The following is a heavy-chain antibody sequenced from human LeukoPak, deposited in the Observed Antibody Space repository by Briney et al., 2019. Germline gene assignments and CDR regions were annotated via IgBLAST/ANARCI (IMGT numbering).Heavy chain of an antibody. CDR3: ARDRAAYCGGDCYSLAFDV. J-gene: IGHJ3*01. CDR2: IIPIFGIA. D-gene: IGHD2-21*02. Sequence: SVKVSCKASGGTFSSYAISWVRQAPGQGLEWMGRIIPIFGIANYAQKFQGRVTITADKSTSTAYMELRSLRSDDTAVYYCARDRAAYCGGDCYSLAFDVWGQGTMVTVSS. CDR1: GGTFSSYA. V-gene: IGHV1-69*04.